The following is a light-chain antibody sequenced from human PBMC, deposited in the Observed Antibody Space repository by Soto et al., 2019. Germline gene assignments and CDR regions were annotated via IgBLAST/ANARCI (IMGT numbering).Light chain of an antibody. CDR1: HGISSW. Sequence: SSVSXYVGDRGTKARRASHGISSWLAWYQQKPGKAPNLLIYTASTLQTGVPSRFSGSGSGTDFTLTISSLQTEDFATYYCQQTYNFPVTFGGGTKVDI. J-gene: IGKJ4*01. V-gene: IGKV1D-12*01. CDR2: TAS. CDR3: QQTYNFPVT.